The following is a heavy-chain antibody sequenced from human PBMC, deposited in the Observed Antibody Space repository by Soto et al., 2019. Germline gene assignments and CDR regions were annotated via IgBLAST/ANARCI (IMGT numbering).Heavy chain of an antibody. Sequence: QVQLVESGGGVVQPGRSLRLSCAASGFTFSAFGMHWVRQAPGKGLEWVAVISNDGNSEHYADSVKGRFTISRDNSKNTFYLQMSSLSVEDTAVYYCAKTITTGGVSSTGRGALLENWGQGILVSVSS. CDR1: GFTFSAFG. V-gene: IGHV3-30*18. J-gene: IGHJ4*02. D-gene: IGHD3-16*01. CDR3: AKTITTGGVSSTGRGALLEN. CDR2: ISNDGNSE.